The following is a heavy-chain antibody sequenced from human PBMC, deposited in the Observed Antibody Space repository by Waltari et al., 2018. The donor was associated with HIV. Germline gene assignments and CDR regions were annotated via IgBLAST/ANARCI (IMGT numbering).Heavy chain of an antibody. CDR3: ARGIPSSSGWSVSDY. CDR1: GYTFRSYG. V-gene: IGHV1-18*01. CDR2: HEAYNGNT. Sequence: QVQLVQSGAEVKKRGASVKVSCKASGYTFRSYGIRWVRQAPGQGLEWLGWHEAYNGNTHEARELQGRVNMPTDTSSSTVYMERRGLRADDTAVYYWARGIPSSSGWSVSDYWGQGTLVTVSS. D-gene: IGHD6-19*01. J-gene: IGHJ4*02.